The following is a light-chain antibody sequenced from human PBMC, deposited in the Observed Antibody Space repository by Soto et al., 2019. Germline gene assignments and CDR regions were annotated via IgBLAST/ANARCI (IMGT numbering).Light chain of an antibody. CDR1: QSISSY. V-gene: IGKV1-39*01. J-gene: IGKJ1*01. CDR3: QQSYSTPWT. Sequence: DTQLTQSPSSLSASVGDRVTITCRASQSISSYLNWYQQKPGKAPKLLIYAASSLQSGVPSRFSGSGSGTDFTLTISSLQPEDSETYYCQQSYSTPWTFGQGTKVDIK. CDR2: AAS.